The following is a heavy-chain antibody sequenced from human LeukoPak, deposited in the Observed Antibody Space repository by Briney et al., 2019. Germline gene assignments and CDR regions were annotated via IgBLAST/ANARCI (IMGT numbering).Heavy chain of an antibody. CDR1: GGSISSYY. D-gene: IGHD3-22*01. CDR3: ARTSFYYDSSGYYI. CDR2: IYYSGST. V-gene: IGHV4-59*08. J-gene: IGHJ4*02. Sequence: SEALSLTCTVSGGSISSYYWSWIRQPPGKGLEWIGYIYYSGSTNYNPSLKSRVTISVDTSKNQFSLELSSVTAADTAVYYCARTSFYYDSSGYYIWGQGTLVTVSS.